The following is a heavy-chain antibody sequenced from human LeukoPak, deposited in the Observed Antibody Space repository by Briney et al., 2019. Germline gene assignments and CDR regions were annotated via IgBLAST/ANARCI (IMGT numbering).Heavy chain of an antibody. D-gene: IGHD3-10*01. Sequence: SVKVSCKASGGTFSSYAISWVRQAPGQGLEWMGGIIPIFGTANYAQKFQGRVTITADESTSTAYMELSSLRSEGTAVYYCARGSAAIGDFDIWGQGTMVTVSS. V-gene: IGHV1-69*13. J-gene: IGHJ3*02. CDR2: IIPIFGTA. CDR1: GGTFSSYA. CDR3: ARGSAAIGDFDI.